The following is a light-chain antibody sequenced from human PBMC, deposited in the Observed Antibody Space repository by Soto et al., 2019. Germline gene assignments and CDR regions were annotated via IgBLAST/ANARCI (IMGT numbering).Light chain of an antibody. CDR2: HDS. CDR1: NIGGRS. Sequence: ELTQPPSVSVAPGQTASITCGGDNIGGRSVHWYQQKPGQAPVVVVDHDSDRPSGIPERFSGSNSGNMATLTISRVEAGDEAVYHCQVWDYSTDDVVFGGGTKVTVL. V-gene: IGLV3-21*02. CDR3: QVWDYSTDDVV. J-gene: IGLJ2*01.